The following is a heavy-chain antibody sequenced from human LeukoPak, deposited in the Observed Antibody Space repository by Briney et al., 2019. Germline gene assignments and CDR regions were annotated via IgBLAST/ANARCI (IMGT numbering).Heavy chain of an antibody. D-gene: IGHD5-12*01. Sequence: SVKVSCKASGGTFSSYAISWVRQAPGQGLEWMGRIIPILGIANYAQKFQGRVTITADKSTSTAYMELSSLRSEDTAVYYCAREYWVEMATNHNWFDPWGQGTLVTVSP. V-gene: IGHV1-69*04. CDR3: AREYWVEMATNHNWFDP. CDR2: IIPILGIA. J-gene: IGHJ5*02. CDR1: GGTFSSYA.